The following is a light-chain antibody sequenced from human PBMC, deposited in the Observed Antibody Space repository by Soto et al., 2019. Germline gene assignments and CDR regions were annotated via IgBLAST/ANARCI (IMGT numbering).Light chain of an antibody. CDR1: QGISSY. CDR3: QQLNSYPFT. Sequence: DIQFTQSPSFLSASVGDRVTITCRASQGISSYLAWYQQKPGKALKPLLYPASTLQSEVPSRFSGSGSGTEYTLTITSRQPEDFATNYCQQLNSYPFTFGGGTKVESK. J-gene: IGKJ4*01. V-gene: IGKV1-9*01. CDR2: PAS.